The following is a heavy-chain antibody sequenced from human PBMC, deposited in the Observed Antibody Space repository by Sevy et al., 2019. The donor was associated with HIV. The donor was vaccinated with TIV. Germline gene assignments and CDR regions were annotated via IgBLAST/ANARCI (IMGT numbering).Heavy chain of an antibody. CDR2: ISYDGSNK. Sequence: GGCLRLSCAASGFTFSSYGMHWVRQAPGKGLEWVAVISYDGSNKYYADSVKGRFTISRDNSKNTLYLQMNSLRAEDTAVYYCAKGPEYYDFWSGYFDYWGQGTLVTVSS. D-gene: IGHD3-3*01. J-gene: IGHJ4*02. CDR3: AKGPEYYDFWSGYFDY. CDR1: GFTFSSYG. V-gene: IGHV3-30*18.